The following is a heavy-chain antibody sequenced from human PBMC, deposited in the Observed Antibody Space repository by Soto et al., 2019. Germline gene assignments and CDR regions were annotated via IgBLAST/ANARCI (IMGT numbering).Heavy chain of an antibody. D-gene: IGHD3-16*02. Sequence: SETLSLTCAVYGGSFSGYYWSWIRQPPGKGLEWIGEINHSGSTNYNPSLKSRVTISVDTSKNQFSLKLSSVTAADTAVYYCARQRIMITFGGVIVIPYYYDGMDVWGQGTMVTVSS. V-gene: IGHV4-34*01. J-gene: IGHJ6*02. CDR1: GGSFSGYY. CDR3: ARQRIMITFGGVIVIPYYYDGMDV. CDR2: INHSGST.